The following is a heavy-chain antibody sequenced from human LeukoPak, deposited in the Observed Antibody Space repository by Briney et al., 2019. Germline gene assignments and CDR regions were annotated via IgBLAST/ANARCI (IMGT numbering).Heavy chain of an antibody. D-gene: IGHD3-3*01. Sequence: SETLSLTCAVYGGSFSGYYWSWIRQPPGKGLEWIGEINHSGSTNYNPSLKSRVTISVDTSKNQFSLKLSSVTAADTAVYYCAVFGVVESRRHTLFDYWGQGTLVTVSS. J-gene: IGHJ4*02. CDR1: GGSFSGYY. CDR2: INHSGST. V-gene: IGHV4-34*01. CDR3: AVFGVVESRRHTLFDY.